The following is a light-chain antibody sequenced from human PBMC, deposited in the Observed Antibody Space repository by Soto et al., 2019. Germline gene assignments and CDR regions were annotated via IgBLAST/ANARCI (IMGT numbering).Light chain of an antibody. CDR1: TSNIGSPYD. CDR2: GDN. V-gene: IGLV1-40*01. CDR3: QSYDISLHNYV. Sequence: QSVLTQPPSVSGAPVQRVSISCTGSTSNIGSPYDVHWYQHLPGTAPKLLIYGDNNRHSGVPDRFSGSKSGTSASLAITRLPAEDEADYYCQSYDISLHNYVFGTGTKLTVL. J-gene: IGLJ1*01.